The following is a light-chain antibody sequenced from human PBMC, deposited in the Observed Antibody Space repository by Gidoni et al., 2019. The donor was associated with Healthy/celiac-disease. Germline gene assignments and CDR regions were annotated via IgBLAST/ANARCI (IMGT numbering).Light chain of an antibody. CDR3: AAWDDSLNGVV. CDR1: SSNIGSNT. CDR2: SNK. Sequence: QSVLTQPPSASGTPGQRVTISCSGSSSNIGSNTVNWYQQLPGTAPKRLIYSNKQRPSGVPYRFSVSKSGTSASLAISGLQSEDEADYYCAAWDDSLNGVVFGGGTKLTVL. V-gene: IGLV1-44*01. J-gene: IGLJ2*01.